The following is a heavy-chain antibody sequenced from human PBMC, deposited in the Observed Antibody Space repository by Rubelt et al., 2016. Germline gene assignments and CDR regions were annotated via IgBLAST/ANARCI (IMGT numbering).Heavy chain of an antibody. J-gene: IGHJ4*02. V-gene: IGHV3-30*18. CDR3: AKIEVAGHSDY. D-gene: IGHD6-19*01. CDR1: GFTFSSYG. CDR2: INYDGSNK. Sequence: VQLVESGGGVVQPGTSLRLSCAASGFTFSSYGIHWVRQAPGKGLEWVTFINYDGSNKYYADSVKGRFNVSRDNSKNTLYLQMNSLRTEDTAVYYWAKIEVAGHSDYWGQGTLVTVSS.